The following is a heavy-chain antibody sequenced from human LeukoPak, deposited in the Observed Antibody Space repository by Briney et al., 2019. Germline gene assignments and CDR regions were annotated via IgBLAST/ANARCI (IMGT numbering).Heavy chain of an antibody. CDR1: GFTFSSHG. V-gene: IGHV3-23*01. J-gene: IGHJ5*02. D-gene: IGHD3-3*01. CDR2: ISGSGGNT. CDR3: AKDNNYTRFSS. Sequence: PGGSLRLSCAASGFTFSSHGMNWVRQAPGKGLEWVSGISGSGGNTYYADSVKGRFTISRDNSKNTLYLQMNSLRAEDTAVYYCAKDNNYTRFSSWGQGTLVTVSS.